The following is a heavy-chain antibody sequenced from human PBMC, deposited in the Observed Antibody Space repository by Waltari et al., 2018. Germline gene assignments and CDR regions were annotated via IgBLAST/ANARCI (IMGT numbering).Heavy chain of an antibody. CDR3: AKHDYGDYNFAY. CDR2: IYYSGST. CDR1: GGSISSSGYY. V-gene: IGHV4-39*01. J-gene: IGHJ4*02. D-gene: IGHD4-17*01. Sequence: QLQLQESGPGLVKPSETLSLTCTVSGGSISSSGYYWGWIRQPPGKGLEWIGSIYYSGSTYYNPSLKSRVTISVDTSKNQFSLKLSSVTAADTAVYYCAKHDYGDYNFAYWGQGTLVTVSS.